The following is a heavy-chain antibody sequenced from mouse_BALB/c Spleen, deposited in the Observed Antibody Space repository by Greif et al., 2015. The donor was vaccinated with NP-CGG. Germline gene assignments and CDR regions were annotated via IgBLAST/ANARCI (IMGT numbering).Heavy chain of an antibody. D-gene: IGHD1-1*01. V-gene: IGHV1-18*01. CDR3: ARYYYGSSFFDS. CDR1: GYSFTGYS. CDR2: FNPYNDGT. Sequence: EVQLQQSGPELVKPGASVKISCKASGYSFTGYSMHWVKQSHVKSLEWIGRFNPYNDGTIYNPNFKDKATLTLDKSSNTAYMELHSLTSEDPAVYYCARYYYGSSFFDSWGQGTTLTVSS. J-gene: IGHJ2*01.